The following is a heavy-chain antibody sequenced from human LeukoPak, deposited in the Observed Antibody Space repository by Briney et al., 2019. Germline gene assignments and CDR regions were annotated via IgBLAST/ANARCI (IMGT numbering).Heavy chain of an antibody. D-gene: IGHD3-22*01. Sequence: GGSLRLSCAASGFTFSSYEMNWVRQAPGKGLEWVSYISSSGSTIYYADSVKGRFTISRDNAKNSLYLRMNSLRAEDTAVYYCARGSYYDSSGYPYWGQGTLVTVSS. CDR3: ARGSYYDSSGYPY. CDR2: ISSSGSTI. CDR1: GFTFSSYE. J-gene: IGHJ4*02. V-gene: IGHV3-48*03.